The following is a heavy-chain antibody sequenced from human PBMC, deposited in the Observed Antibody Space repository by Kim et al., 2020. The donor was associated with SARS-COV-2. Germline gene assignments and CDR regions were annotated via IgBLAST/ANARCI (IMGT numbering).Heavy chain of an antibody. J-gene: IGHJ6*02. V-gene: IGHV4-30-2*05. D-gene: IGHD5-18*01. Sequence: LKSRVTISVDPSKNQFSLKLSSVTAADTAVYYCATRGYSYGYYYYGMDVWGQGTTVTVSS. CDR3: ATRGYSYGYYYYGMDV.